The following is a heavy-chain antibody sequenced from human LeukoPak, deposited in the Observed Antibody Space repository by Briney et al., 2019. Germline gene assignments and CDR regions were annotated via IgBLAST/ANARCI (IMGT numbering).Heavy chain of an antibody. CDR2: IYSGGST. CDR3: ARGNDFWSGYTEKNDAFDI. D-gene: IGHD3-3*01. CDR1: GFTFSSYW. Sequence: GESLRLSCAASGFTFSSYWMNWVRQAPGKGLEWVSVIYSGGSTYYADSVKGRFTISRDNSKNTLYLQMNSLRAEDTAVYYCARGNDFWSGYTEKNDAFDIWGQGTMVTVSS. J-gene: IGHJ3*02. V-gene: IGHV3-66*02.